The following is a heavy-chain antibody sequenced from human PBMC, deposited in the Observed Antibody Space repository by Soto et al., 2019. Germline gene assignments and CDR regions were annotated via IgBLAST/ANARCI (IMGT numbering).Heavy chain of an antibody. V-gene: IGHV3-23*01. CDR1: GFTLSSYA. D-gene: IGHD2-21*01. Sequence: EVQLLESGGGLVQPGGSLRLSCTASGFTLSSYAINWVRRAPGKGLEWVSATTGGAGLTYYADSVKGRFSVPSDSPGNTLYLQLNSLRPEDTAVYYCAKVDRGSVARPTRLDPWGQGTLVTVSS. J-gene: IGHJ5*02. CDR2: TTGGAGLT. CDR3: AKVDRGSVARPTRLDP.